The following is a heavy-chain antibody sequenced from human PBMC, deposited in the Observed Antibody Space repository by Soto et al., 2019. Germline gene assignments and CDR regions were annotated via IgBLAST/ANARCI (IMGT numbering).Heavy chain of an antibody. V-gene: IGHV1-69*13. Sequence: SVKVSCKASGGTFSSYAISWVRQAPGQGLEWMGGIIPIFGTANYAQKFQGRVTITADESTSTAYMELSSLRSEDTAVYYCARDAYYYDSSGYYRGYNWFDPWGQGTLVTVSS. CDR3: ARDAYYYDSSGYYRGYNWFDP. J-gene: IGHJ5*02. D-gene: IGHD3-22*01. CDR1: GGTFSSYA. CDR2: IIPIFGTA.